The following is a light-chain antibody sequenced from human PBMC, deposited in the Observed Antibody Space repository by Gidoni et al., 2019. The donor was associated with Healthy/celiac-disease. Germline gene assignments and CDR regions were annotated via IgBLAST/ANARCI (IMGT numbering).Light chain of an antibody. Sequence: DIQMTQSPSSLSASVGDRVTITCQASQDISNYLNWYQQKPGKAPKLLIYDASNLETGVPSRFSGSGSGTDFTFTLRRLQPEDIATYYCQQYDNLSPVTFGQGTRLEIK. V-gene: IGKV1-33*01. CDR2: DAS. J-gene: IGKJ5*01. CDR1: QDISNY. CDR3: QQYDNLSPVT.